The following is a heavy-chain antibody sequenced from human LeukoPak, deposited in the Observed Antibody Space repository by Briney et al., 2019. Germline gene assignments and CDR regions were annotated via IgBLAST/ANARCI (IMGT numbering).Heavy chain of an antibody. Sequence: GESLKISCKGSGYSFTSYWIGWVRQMPGKGLEWMGIIYPGDSDTRYSPSFQGQVTISADKSISTAYLQWSSLKASDTAMYYCARYHSGSMVRGVIIPSGAFDIWGQGTMVTVSS. J-gene: IGHJ3*02. V-gene: IGHV5-51*01. D-gene: IGHD3-10*01. CDR1: GYSFTSYW. CDR2: IYPGDSDT. CDR3: ARYHSGSMVRGVIIPSGAFDI.